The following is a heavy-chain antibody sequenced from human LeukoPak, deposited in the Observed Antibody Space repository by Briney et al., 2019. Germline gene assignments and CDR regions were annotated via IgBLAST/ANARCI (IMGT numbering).Heavy chain of an antibody. D-gene: IGHD3-3*01. Sequence: PSETLSLTCAVYSGSFSGYFWSWIRQPPGKGLEWIGEINHSGSTNYNPSLKSRVTISVDTSKNQFSLKLSSVTAADTAVYYCARSARLMKGVVEVTALDDWGQGTLVTVSS. CDR3: ARSARLMKGVVEVTALDD. CDR1: SGSFSGYF. V-gene: IGHV4-34*01. J-gene: IGHJ4*02. CDR2: INHSGST.